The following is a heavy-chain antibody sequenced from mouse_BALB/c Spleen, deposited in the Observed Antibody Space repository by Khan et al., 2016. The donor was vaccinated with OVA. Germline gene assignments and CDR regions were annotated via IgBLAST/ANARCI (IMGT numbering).Heavy chain of an antibody. Sequence: EVELVESGGDLVKPGGSLKLSCAASGFTFSTYGMSWVRQAPDKRLEWVSTFSTGGSYTYYPDSVKGRFTLSRDNANNTLYLQMRGLRSEDTAMFYCTRLAYYYDSEGFAYWGQGTLVTVSA. CDR1: GFTFSTYG. CDR2: FSTGGSYT. V-gene: IGHV5-6*01. D-gene: IGHD1-1*01. J-gene: IGHJ3*01. CDR3: TRLAYYYDSEGFAY.